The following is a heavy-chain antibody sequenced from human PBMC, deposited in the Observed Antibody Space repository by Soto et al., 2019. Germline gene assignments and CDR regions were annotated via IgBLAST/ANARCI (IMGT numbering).Heavy chain of an antibody. Sequence: EVQLVESGGGLTQPGGSLRLSCVVSGFIVSRSHMMWVRQAPGKGLEGVSVIYNHGQINYVDPVKGRFTIARDNSKNTIYLQMNSLKVEDTAVYYCVRVTGAERHWGQRALVTVSS. V-gene: IGHV3-53*01. CDR2: IYNHGQI. J-gene: IGHJ4*02. CDR3: VRVTGAERH. D-gene: IGHD7-27*01. CDR1: GFIVSRSH.